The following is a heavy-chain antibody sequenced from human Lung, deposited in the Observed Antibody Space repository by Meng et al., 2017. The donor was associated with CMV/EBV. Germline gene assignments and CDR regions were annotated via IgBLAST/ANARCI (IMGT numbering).Heavy chain of an antibody. CDR2: IKSKTDGGTT. D-gene: IGHD4-17*01. Sequence: GESLKISCAASGFTFSNAWMSWVRQAPGKGLEWVGRIKSKTDGGTTDYVAPVRGRFTISRDDSKNTLYLQLNSLKTEDTAVYYCTTVPYDYGDYVSDYWGQGTLVTVSS. J-gene: IGHJ4*02. CDR3: TTVPYDYGDYVSDY. CDR1: GFTFSNAW. V-gene: IGHV3-15*01.